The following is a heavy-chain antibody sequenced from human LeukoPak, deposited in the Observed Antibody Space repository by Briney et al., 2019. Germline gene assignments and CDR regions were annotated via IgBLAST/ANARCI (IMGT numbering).Heavy chain of an antibody. J-gene: IGHJ6*03. CDR1: GFTFSDHA. D-gene: IGHD4-17*01. V-gene: IGHV3-23*01. CDR2: ISHSGYST. Sequence: GGSLRLSCAASGFTFSDHAMSWVRQAPGKGLEWVSGISHSGYSTYYADSVKGRFTISRDNSKSTQYLQMNSLRAEDTAVYYCAKGGARSTVTWNYYYYMDVWGKGTMVTVSS. CDR3: AKGGARSTVTWNYYYYMDV.